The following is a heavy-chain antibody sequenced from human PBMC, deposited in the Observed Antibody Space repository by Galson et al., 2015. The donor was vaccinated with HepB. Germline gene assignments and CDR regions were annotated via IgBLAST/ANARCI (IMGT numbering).Heavy chain of an antibody. J-gene: IGHJ3*02. D-gene: IGHD3-22*01. CDR3: ARDDSSGLEAFDI. CDR2: IYSGGST. CDR1: GFTVSSNY. Sequence: SLRLSCAASGFTVSSNYMSWVRQAPGKGLEWVSVIYSGGSTYYADSVKGRFTISRDNSKNTLYLQMNSLRAEDTAVYYCARDDSSGLEAFDIWGQGTMVTVSS. V-gene: IGHV3-66*01.